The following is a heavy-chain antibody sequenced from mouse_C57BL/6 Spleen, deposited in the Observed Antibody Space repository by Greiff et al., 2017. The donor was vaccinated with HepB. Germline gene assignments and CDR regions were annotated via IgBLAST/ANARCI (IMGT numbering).Heavy chain of an antibody. Sequence: EVQLQQSGPELVKPGASVKISCKASGYTFTDYYMNWVKQSHGKSLEWIGDINPNNGGTSYNQKFKGKATLTVDKSSSTAYMELRSLTSEDSAVYYCAREAPTPGAMDYWGQGTSVTVSS. CDR3: AREAPTPGAMDY. CDR2: INPNNGGT. J-gene: IGHJ4*01. D-gene: IGHD2-10*01. CDR1: GYTFTDYY. V-gene: IGHV1-26*01.